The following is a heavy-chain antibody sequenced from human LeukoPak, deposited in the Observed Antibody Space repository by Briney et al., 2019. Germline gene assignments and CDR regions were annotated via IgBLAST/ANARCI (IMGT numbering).Heavy chain of an antibody. D-gene: IGHD6-13*01. J-gene: IGHJ4*02. CDR3: ARVGTSSSWSFDY. CDR1: GFTVSSNY. Sequence: GSLRLSCAASGFTVSSNYMSWVRQAPGKGLEWVSVIYSGGSTYYADSVKGRFTISRDNSKNTLYLQMNSLRAEDTAVYYCARVGTSSSWSFDYWGQGTLVTVSS. CDR2: IYSGGST. V-gene: IGHV3-53*01.